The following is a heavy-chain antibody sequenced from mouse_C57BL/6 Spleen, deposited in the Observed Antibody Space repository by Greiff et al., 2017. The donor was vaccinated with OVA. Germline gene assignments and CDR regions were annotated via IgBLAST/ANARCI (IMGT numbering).Heavy chain of an antibody. CDR1: GFTFSSYG. Sequence: VQLQQSGGDLVKPGGSLKLSCAASGFTFSSYGMSWVRQTPDKRLEWVATISSGGSYTYYPDSVKGRFTISRDNAKNTLYLQMSSLKSEDTAMYYCARHLITTVVAFDYWGQGTTLTVSS. J-gene: IGHJ2*01. CDR2: ISSGGSYT. V-gene: IGHV5-6*01. CDR3: ARHLITTVVAFDY. D-gene: IGHD1-1*01.